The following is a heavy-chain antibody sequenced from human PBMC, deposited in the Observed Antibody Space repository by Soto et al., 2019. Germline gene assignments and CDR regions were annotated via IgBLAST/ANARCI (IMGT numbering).Heavy chain of an antibody. CDR3: ARDRDAYGMDV. D-gene: IGHD3-10*01. V-gene: IGHV3-33*01. J-gene: IGHJ6*02. CDR1: GFTFSSYG. CDR2: IWYDGSNK. Sequence: PGGSLRLSCAASGFTFSSYGMHWVRQAPGKGLEWVAVIWYDGSNKYYADSVKGRFTISRDNSKNTLYLQMNSLRAEDTAVYYCARDRDAYGMDVWGQGTTVTVSS.